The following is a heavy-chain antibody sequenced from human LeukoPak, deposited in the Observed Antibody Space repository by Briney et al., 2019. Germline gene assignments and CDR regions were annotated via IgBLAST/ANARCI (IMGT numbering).Heavy chain of an antibody. V-gene: IGHV3-7*01. Sequence: GGSLRLSCAASGFSFSSNWMSWVRQAPGKGLERVANIKQDGSEKYYVDSVKGRFTISRDNAKNSLYLQMNSLRAEDTAVYYCARDVYYYDSSGYYYMDYWGQGTLVTVS. D-gene: IGHD3-22*01. CDR2: IKQDGSEK. J-gene: IGHJ4*02. CDR3: ARDVYYYDSSGYYYMDY. CDR1: GFSFSSNW.